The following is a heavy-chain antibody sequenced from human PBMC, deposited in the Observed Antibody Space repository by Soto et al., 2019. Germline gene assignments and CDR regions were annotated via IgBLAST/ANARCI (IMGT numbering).Heavy chain of an antibody. CDR3: AKEVRSMIVVVITSFDY. V-gene: IGHV3-23*01. Sequence: EVQLLESGGGLVQPGGSLRLSCAASGFTFSSYAMSWVRQAPGKGLEWVSAISGSGGSTYYADSVKGRFTISRDNSKNTLYLQMNSLRAADTAVYYCAKEVRSMIVVVITSFDYWGQGTLVTVSS. CDR2: ISGSGGST. J-gene: IGHJ4*02. D-gene: IGHD3-22*01. CDR1: GFTFSSYA.